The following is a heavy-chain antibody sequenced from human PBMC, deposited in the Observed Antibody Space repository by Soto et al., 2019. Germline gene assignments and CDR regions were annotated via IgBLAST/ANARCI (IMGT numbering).Heavy chain of an antibody. J-gene: IGHJ4*02. D-gene: IGHD3-3*01. CDR3: ARGPFGPNIYCTY. CDR2: SDYSGII. V-gene: IGHV4-30-4*01. CDR1: SGSISSGGYY. Sequence: PSETLSLTCTVSSGSISSGGYYWTWIRQPPVKGLEWIGYSDYSGIIYYTPSLKSRVTISVDTSKNQFSLRLSSVTAANTAVYYCARGPFGPNIYCTYWGQGTLVTVSS.